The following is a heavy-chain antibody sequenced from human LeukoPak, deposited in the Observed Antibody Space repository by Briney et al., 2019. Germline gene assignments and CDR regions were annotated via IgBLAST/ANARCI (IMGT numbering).Heavy chain of an antibody. Sequence: SGGSLRLSCAASGFTFSSYEMNWVRQAPGKGLEWVSYISSSGSTIYYADSVKGRFTISRDNSKNTLYLQMNSLRAEDTAVYYCAKDFRSGGLNWFDPWGQGTLVTVSS. J-gene: IGHJ5*02. V-gene: IGHV3-48*03. D-gene: IGHD2-15*01. CDR3: AKDFRSGGLNWFDP. CDR1: GFTFSSYE. CDR2: ISSSGSTI.